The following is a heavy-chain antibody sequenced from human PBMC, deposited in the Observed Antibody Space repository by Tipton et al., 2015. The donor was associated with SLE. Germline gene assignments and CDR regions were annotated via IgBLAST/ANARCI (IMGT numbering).Heavy chain of an antibody. CDR3: ARRSWRSGWPSGEYFQH. J-gene: IGHJ1*01. V-gene: IGHV4-34*01. Sequence: TLSLTCAVYGGSFIGYYWSWIRQPPWKGWEWIGDINHSGSTNYNPSLNSRVTISVDTSKNQFSLKLSAVTAADTAVYYCARRSWRSGWPSGEYFQHWGQGTLVTVAS. CDR2: INHSGST. CDR1: GGSFIGYY. D-gene: IGHD6-19*01.